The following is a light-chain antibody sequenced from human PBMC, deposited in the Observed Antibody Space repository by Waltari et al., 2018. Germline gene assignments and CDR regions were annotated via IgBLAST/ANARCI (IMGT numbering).Light chain of an antibody. CDR3: NSRDSSGNHYV. J-gene: IGLJ1*01. Sequence: SSELTQGPAVSVALGQTVRITCQGDSLRSYYASWYQQKPGQPPVLVIYGKNNRPSGIPDRFSGSSSGNTASLTITGAQAEDEADYYCNSRDSSGNHYVFGTGTKVTVL. CDR2: GKN. CDR1: SLRSYY. V-gene: IGLV3-19*01.